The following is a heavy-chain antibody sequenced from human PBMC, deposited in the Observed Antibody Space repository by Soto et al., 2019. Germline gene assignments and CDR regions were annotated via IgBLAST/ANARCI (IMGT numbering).Heavy chain of an antibody. Sequence: PGESLKISCKGSGYSFTSYWISWVRQMPGKGLEWMGRIDPSDSYTNYSPSFQGHVTISADKSISTAYLQWSSLKVSDTAMYYCARSRRGAYSSGWYSPSGYYNYGIDVWGQGTKVTVSS. D-gene: IGHD6-19*01. V-gene: IGHV5-10-1*01. J-gene: IGHJ6*02. CDR2: IDPSDSYT. CDR3: ARSRRGAYSSGWYSPSGYYNYGIDV. CDR1: GYSFTSYW.